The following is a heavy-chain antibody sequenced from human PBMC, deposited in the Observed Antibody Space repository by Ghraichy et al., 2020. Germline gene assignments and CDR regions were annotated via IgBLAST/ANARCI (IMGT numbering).Heavy chain of an antibody. Sequence: ASVKVSCKASGYTFTSYGISWVRQAPGQGLEWMGWISAYNGNTNYAQKLQGRVTMTTDTSTSTAYMELRSLRSDDTTVYYCARVVTATPMSSPAYFDYWGQGTLVTVSS. J-gene: IGHJ4*02. D-gene: IGHD2-21*02. CDR2: ISAYNGNT. CDR3: ARVVTATPMSSPAYFDY. V-gene: IGHV1-18*04. CDR1: GYTFTSYG.